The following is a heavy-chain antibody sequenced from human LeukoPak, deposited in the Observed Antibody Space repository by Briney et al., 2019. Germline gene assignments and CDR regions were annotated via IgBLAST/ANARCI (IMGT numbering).Heavy chain of an antibody. V-gene: IGHV4-59*01. Sequence: SETLSLTCTVSGGSISSYCWSWIRQPPGKGLEWIGYIYYSGSTNYNPSLKSRVTISVDTSKNQFSLKLSSVTAADTAVYYCARDQLPGPGGYFDLWGRGTLVTVSS. CDR3: ARDQLPGPGGYFDL. CDR2: IYYSGST. CDR1: GGSISSYC. D-gene: IGHD6-6*01. J-gene: IGHJ2*01.